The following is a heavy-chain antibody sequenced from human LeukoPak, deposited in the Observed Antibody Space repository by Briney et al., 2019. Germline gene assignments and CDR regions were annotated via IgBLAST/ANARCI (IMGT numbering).Heavy chain of an antibody. V-gene: IGHV4-61*01. J-gene: IGHJ4*02. CDR2: IYYSGST. D-gene: IGHD2-15*01. CDR1: GGSVSSGSYY. Sequence: PSETQSLTCTVSGGSVSSGSYYWSWIRQPPGKGLEWIGYIYYSGSTNYNPSLKSRVTISVDTSKNQFSLKLSSVTAADTAVYYCARDSCGGGSCYPGYWGQGTLVTVSS. CDR3: ARDSCGGGSCYPGY.